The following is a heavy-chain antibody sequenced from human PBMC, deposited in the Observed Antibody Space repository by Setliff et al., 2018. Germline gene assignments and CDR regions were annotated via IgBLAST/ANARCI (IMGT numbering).Heavy chain of an antibody. V-gene: IGHV4-39*07. CDR3: ALSSSWFKDFQH. D-gene: IGHD6-13*01. Sequence: PSETLSLTCTVSGGSISTDHYYWGWIRQPPGKGLEWIGSIYYSGSTYYNPSLKSRVTISVDTSKNQFSLKVSSVTAADTAIYYCALSSSWFKDFQHWGQGTLVTVSS. J-gene: IGHJ1*01. CDR1: GGSISTDHYY. CDR2: IYYSGST.